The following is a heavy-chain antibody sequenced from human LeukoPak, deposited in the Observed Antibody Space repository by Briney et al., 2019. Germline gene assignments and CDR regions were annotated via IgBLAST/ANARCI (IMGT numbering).Heavy chain of an antibody. CDR1: GFTFSSYT. V-gene: IGHV3-23*01. D-gene: IGHD6-19*01. CDR2: ISGSDGST. CDR3: AKDPPGAGPDFDC. J-gene: IGHJ4*02. Sequence: LGGSLRLSRATSGFTFSSYTMNWVRQAPGKGLEWVSGISGSDGSTYYADSVKGRFTISRDNSKNTLYLQMNSLRVEDTAVYYCAKDPPGAGPDFDCWGQGTLVTVSS.